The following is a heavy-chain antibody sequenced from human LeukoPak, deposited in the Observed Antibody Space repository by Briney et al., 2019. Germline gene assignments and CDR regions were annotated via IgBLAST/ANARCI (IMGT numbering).Heavy chain of an antibody. V-gene: IGHV4-39*07. J-gene: IGHJ4*02. D-gene: IGHD6-19*01. CDR1: GGSISSRSYY. CDR3: ARDLWLADY. CDR2: INHSGST. Sequence: SETLSLTCTVSGGSISSRSYYWGWIRQPPGKGLEWIGEINHSGSTNYNPSLKSRVTISVDTSKNQFSLKLSSVTAADTAVYYCARDLWLADYWGQGTLVTVSS.